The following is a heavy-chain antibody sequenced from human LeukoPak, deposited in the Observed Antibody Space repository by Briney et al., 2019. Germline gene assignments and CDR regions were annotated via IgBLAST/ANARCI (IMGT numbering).Heavy chain of an antibody. CDR2: ISGSGSTT. J-gene: IGHJ4*02. D-gene: IGHD3-10*01. Sequence: PGGSLRLSCAASGFTFRSSAMSWVRQAPGKGLEWVSAISGSGSTTYYADSVKGRFTISRDNSKNTLYLQMNSLRAEDTAVYYCAREGADSNQSGIILWGQGTLVTVSS. CDR1: GFTFRSSA. CDR3: AREGADSNQSGIIL. V-gene: IGHV3-23*01.